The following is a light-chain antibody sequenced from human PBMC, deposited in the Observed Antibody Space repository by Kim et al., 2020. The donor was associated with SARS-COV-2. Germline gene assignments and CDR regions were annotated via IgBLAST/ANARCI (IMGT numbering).Light chain of an antibody. V-gene: IGKV3-11*01. Sequence: PGERAALTCKASQSVSTYWAWYQQKPGQAPKLLIYDASNRATGIPDRFSGSGSGTDFTLTISSLESEDFAVYYCQQRSNWPPALTFGGGTKVDIK. CDR2: DAS. CDR3: QQRSNWPPALT. CDR1: QSVSTY. J-gene: IGKJ4*01.